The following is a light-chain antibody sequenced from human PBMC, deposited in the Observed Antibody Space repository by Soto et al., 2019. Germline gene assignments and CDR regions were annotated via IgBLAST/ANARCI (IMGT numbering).Light chain of an antibody. CDR2: DVS. CDR3: SSYTSSSTYV. Sequence: QSVLTQPASVSGSPRQSITIACTGTSSDVGGYNYVSWYQQYPGKAPRLVISDVSNRPSGVSNRFSGSKSGNSASLTISGLQAEDEADYYCSSYTSSSTYVFGTGTKVTVL. V-gene: IGLV2-14*01. J-gene: IGLJ1*01. CDR1: SSDVGGYNY.